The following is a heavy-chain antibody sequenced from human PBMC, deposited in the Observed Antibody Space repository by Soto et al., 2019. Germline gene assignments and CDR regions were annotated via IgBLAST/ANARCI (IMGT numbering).Heavy chain of an antibody. CDR3: ARVRGSPKPSGMLIDI. Sequence: PGGSLRLSCAASGFTFSSYWMSWVRQAPGKGLEWVANIKQDGSEKYYVDSVKGRFTISRDNAKNSLYLQMNSLRAEDTAVYYCARVRGSPKPSGMLIDIWGQGTMVTVSS. J-gene: IGHJ3*02. CDR1: GFTFSSYW. V-gene: IGHV3-7*03. D-gene: IGHD1-26*01. CDR2: IKQDGSEK.